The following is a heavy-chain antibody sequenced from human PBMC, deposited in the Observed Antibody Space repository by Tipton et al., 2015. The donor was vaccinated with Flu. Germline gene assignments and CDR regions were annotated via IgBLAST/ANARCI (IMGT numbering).Heavy chain of an antibody. CDR1: GGSISSYY. CDR2: IYYSGST. CDR3: ARGPSYYDFWSGYYDPYYYYYGMDV. V-gene: IGHV4-59*01. J-gene: IGHJ6*02. Sequence: LSCTVSGGSISSYYWSWIRQPPGKGLEWIGYIYYSGSTNYNPSLKSRVTISVDTSKNQFSLKLSSVTAADTAVYYCARGPSYYDFWSGYYDPYYYYYGMDVWGQGTTVTVSS. D-gene: IGHD3-3*01.